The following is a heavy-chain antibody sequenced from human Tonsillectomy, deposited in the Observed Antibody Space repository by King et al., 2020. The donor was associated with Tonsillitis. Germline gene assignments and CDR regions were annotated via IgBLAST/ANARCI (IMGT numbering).Heavy chain of an antibody. Sequence: VQLVQSGAEVKKPGASVKVSCKASGYTFTSYAMHWVRQAPGQRLEWMGWINAGNGNTKYSQKFQGRVTITRDTSVSTAYMELSSLRSEDTAVYYCAREGYFDWFPYYGMDVWGQGTTVTVSS. CDR1: GYTFTSYA. V-gene: IGHV1-3*01. CDR2: INAGNGNT. D-gene: IGHD3-9*01. J-gene: IGHJ6*02. CDR3: AREGYFDWFPYYGMDV.